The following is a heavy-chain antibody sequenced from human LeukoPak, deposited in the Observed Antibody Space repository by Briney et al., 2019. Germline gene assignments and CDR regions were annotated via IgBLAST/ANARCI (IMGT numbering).Heavy chain of an antibody. Sequence: GRSLRLSCAASGFTFDDYAMHWVRQAPGKGLEWVSGISWNSGSIGYADSVKGRFTISRDNSKNTLYLQMNSLRAEDTAVYYCAKGSSLDSSGYTLTDYWGQGTLVTVSS. CDR1: GFTFDDYA. CDR2: ISWNSGSI. D-gene: IGHD3-22*01. CDR3: AKGSSLDSSGYTLTDY. V-gene: IGHV3-9*01. J-gene: IGHJ4*02.